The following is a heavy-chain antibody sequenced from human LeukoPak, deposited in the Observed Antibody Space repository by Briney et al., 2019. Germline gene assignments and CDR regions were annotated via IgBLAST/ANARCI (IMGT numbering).Heavy chain of an antibody. CDR1: GYTFTGYY. CDR2: INPNSGGT. J-gene: IGHJ3*02. D-gene: IGHD3-22*01. CDR3: ARDYGVRSGYRRGAFDI. Sequence: ASVKVSCKASGYTFTGYYMHWVRQAPGQGLEWMGRINPNSGGTNYAQKFQGRVTMTGDTSISTAYMELSRLRSDDTAVYYCARDYGVRSGYRRGAFDIWGQGTMVTVSS. V-gene: IGHV1-2*06.